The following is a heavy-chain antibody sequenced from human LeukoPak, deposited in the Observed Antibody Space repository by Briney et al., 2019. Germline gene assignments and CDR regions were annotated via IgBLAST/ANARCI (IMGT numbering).Heavy chain of an antibody. CDR2: INEVGTKE. Sequence: PGGSLRLSCAASGFTFSNNWMSWVRQTPGKGLEWVANINEVGTKEDYVDSVRGRFTISRDNTKNTLYLQMNSLRAEDTALYYCATRESSMARTFWGQGTLVTVSS. V-gene: IGHV3-7*01. D-gene: IGHD3-10*01. CDR1: GFTFSNNW. CDR3: ATRESSMARTF. J-gene: IGHJ4*02.